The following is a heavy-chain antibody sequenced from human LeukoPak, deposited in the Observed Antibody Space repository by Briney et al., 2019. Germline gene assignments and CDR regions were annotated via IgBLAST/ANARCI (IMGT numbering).Heavy chain of an antibody. D-gene: IGHD2-15*01. CDR1: GFTFSGSV. CDR2: IRSKANNYAT. Sequence: GGSLRLSCAASGFTFSGSVMHWVRQASGKGLEWVGRIRSKANNYATAYVASVKVRFTISRDDSKNTAYLQMNSVKTEDTAVYYCTSNYCSGGSCYLYWGQGTLVTVSS. J-gene: IGHJ4*02. CDR3: TSNYCSGGSCYLY. V-gene: IGHV3-73*01.